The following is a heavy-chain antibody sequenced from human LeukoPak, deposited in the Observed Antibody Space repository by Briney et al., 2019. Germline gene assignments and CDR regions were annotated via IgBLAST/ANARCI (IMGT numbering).Heavy chain of an antibody. CDR3: ARLRGGSYAPDAYFYYGMDV. CDR1: GGSISPFY. V-gene: IGHV4-59*08. J-gene: IGHJ6*02. D-gene: IGHD1-26*01. CDR2: IYYSGRT. Sequence: KPSETLSLTCTVSGGSISPFYWNWIRQPPGKGLEWIGYIYYSGRTNYNPSLKSRVTISVDTSKNQFSLKLRSVTASDTAVYYCARLRGGSYAPDAYFYYGMDVWGQGTTVIVSS.